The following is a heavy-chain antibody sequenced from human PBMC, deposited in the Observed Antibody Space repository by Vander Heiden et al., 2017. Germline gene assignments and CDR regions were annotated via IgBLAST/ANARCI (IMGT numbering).Heavy chain of an antibody. J-gene: IGHJ3*02. V-gene: IGHV4-59*01. CDR1: GASIKNYY. CDR3: GVGWGGRGFDI. CDR2: VLYAGNT. D-gene: IGHD1-26*01. Sequence: QVQLQESGPGLVKPSESLSLLCSVSGASIKNYYWGWVRQSPRKGLEWIASVLYAGNTDFNPSLRSRLTLSLDTSNNQFSLKLNSVTTADTAVYYCGVGWGGRGFDIWGQGTMVTVSS.